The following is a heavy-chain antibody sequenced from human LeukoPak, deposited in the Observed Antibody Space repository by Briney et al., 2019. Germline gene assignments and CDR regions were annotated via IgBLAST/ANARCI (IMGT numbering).Heavy chain of an antibody. CDR2: IYPSDSDI. V-gene: IGHV5-51*01. CDR1: GYTFTSYW. J-gene: IGHJ4*02. D-gene: IGHD5-18*01. CDR3: ARGADTAMVPPFDY. Sequence: KVSCKASGYTFTSYWIGWVRQMPGKGLEWMGIIYPSDSDIRYSPSFQGQVTISADKSISTAYLQWSSLKASDTAIYYCARGADTAMVPPFDYWGLGTLVTVSS.